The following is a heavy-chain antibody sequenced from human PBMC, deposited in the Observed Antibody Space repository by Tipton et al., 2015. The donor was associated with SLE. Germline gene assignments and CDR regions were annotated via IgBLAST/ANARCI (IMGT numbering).Heavy chain of an antibody. V-gene: IGHV4-34*10. CDR2: IDHSGSS. D-gene: IGHD4-11*01. Sequence: TLSLTCAVYGGSFNGYFWSWIRQPPGKGLEWIGEIDHSGSSNYNPSLKSRVTMSVDTSKNQFSLKLSSVTAADTAVYYCARDLASNHPLYYYGMDVWGQGTTVTVSS. CDR1: GGSFNGYF. J-gene: IGHJ6*02. CDR3: ARDLASNHPLYYYGMDV.